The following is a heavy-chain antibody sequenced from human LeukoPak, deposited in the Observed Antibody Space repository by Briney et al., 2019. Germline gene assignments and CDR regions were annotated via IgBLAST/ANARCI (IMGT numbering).Heavy chain of an antibody. CDR3: ARAKRWLQLDYYYYMDV. J-gene: IGHJ6*03. CDR2: IYHSGST. CDR1: GYSISSGYY. D-gene: IGHD5-24*01. V-gene: IGHV4-38-2*02. Sequence: PSETLSLTCTVSGYSISSGYYWGWIRQPPGKGLEWIGSIYHSGSTYYHPSLKSRVTISVDTSKDQFSLKLSSVTAADTAVYYCARAKRWLQLDYYYYMDVWGKGTTVTVSS.